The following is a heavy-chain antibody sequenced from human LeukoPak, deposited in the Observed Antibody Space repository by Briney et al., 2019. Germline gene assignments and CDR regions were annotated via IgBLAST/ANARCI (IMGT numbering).Heavy chain of an antibody. CDR3: ARCHDYSNSYFDY. Sequence: SETLSLTCAVYGGSFSGYYWSWIGQPPGKGLEWIGEINHSGSTNYNPSLKSRVTISVDTSKNQFSLKLSSVTAADTAVYYCARCHDYSNSYFDYWGQGTLVTVSS. J-gene: IGHJ4*02. CDR1: GGSFSGYY. CDR2: INHSGST. V-gene: IGHV4-34*01. D-gene: IGHD4-11*01.